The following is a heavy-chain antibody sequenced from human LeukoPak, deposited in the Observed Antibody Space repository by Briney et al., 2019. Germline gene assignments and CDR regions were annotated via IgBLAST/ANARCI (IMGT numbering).Heavy chain of an antibody. V-gene: IGHV3-30*02. CDR3: ARCHPYDILTGRVGAFDI. CDR2: IRYDGSNK. D-gene: IGHD3-9*01. J-gene: IGHJ3*02. Sequence: GGSLRLSCAASGFTFSSYGMHWVRQAPGKGLEWVAFIRYDGSNKYYADSVKGRFTISRDNSKNTLYLQMNSLRAEDTAVYYCARCHPYDILTGRVGAFDIWGQGTMVTVSS. CDR1: GFTFSSYG.